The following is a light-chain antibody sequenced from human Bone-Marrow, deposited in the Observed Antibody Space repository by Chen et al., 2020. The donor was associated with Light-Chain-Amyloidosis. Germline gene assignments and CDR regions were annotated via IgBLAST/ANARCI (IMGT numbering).Light chain of an antibody. J-gene: IGLJ2*01. CDR2: DDS. CDR1: NIGSTS. V-gene: IGLV3-21*02. Sequence: SYVLTQPSSVSVAPGQTATIACGGNNIGSTSVHWYQQTPGQAPLLVVYDDSARPSVIPVRLSGSSSGNTATLTISRVEAGDDADYYCQVWDRSSDRPVFGGGTKLTVL. CDR3: QVWDRSSDRPV.